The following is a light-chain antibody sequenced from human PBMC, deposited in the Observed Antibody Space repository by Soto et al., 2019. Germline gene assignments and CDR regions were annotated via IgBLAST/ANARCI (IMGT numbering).Light chain of an antibody. Sequence: QSALTQPPSAAGSPGQSVTISCTGTSTDVGGYNYVSWYQQHPGKAPKLMISEVSNRPSGVSNRFSGSKSGNTASLTISGLQAEDEADYYCSSYTSTSTWVFGGGTKLTVL. CDR1: STDVGGYNY. CDR2: EVS. J-gene: IGLJ3*02. CDR3: SSYTSTSTWV. V-gene: IGLV2-14*01.